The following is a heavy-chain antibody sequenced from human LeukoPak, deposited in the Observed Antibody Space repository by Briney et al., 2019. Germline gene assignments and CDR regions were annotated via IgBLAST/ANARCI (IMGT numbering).Heavy chain of an antibody. D-gene: IGHD3-10*01. CDR2: INHSGST. CDR3: ARGRVLLWFGELLYNWFDP. Sequence: PSETLSLPCAVYGGSFSGYSWGWFRHPPGKGLDWIGEINHSGSTNYNPSLKSRVTISVDTSKNQFSLKLSSVTAADTAVYYCARGRVLLWFGELLYNWFDPWGQGTLVTVSS. J-gene: IGHJ5*02. CDR1: GGSFSGYS. V-gene: IGHV4-34*01.